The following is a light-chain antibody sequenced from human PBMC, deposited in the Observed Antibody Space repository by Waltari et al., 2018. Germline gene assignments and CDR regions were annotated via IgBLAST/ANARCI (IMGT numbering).Light chain of an antibody. CDR3: QQLYTYPYT. J-gene: IGKJ2*01. Sequence: IQLTQSPSSLSASVGDRVTITCLSSQGISTYLAWYQQKPGEAPKLLIYAASTLQSGVPSRFSGSGSGTDFTLTISSLQPEDFATYYCQQLYTYPYTFGQGTKLEIK. CDR2: AAS. CDR1: QGISTY. V-gene: IGKV1-9*01.